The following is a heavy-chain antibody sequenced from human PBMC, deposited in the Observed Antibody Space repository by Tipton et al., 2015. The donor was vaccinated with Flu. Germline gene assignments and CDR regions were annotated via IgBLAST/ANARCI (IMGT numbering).Heavy chain of an antibody. Sequence: SLRLSCTTSGFTFGDYAMSWVRQAPGKGLEWVSTLSGGGDKTYYTDSVKGRFTISRDNSKNTLYLQMNSLRAEDTALYYCHSYDYWSGLNWFDPWGQGTLVTVSS. CDR1: GFTFGDYA. J-gene: IGHJ5*02. CDR2: LSGGGDKT. D-gene: IGHD3-3*01. CDR3: HSYDYWSGLNWFDP. V-gene: IGHV3-23*01.